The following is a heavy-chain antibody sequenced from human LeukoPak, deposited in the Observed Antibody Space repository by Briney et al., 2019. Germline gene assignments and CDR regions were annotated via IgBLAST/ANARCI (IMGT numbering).Heavy chain of an antibody. CDR2: FDPEDGET. D-gene: IGHD3-10*01. V-gene: IGHV1-24*01. CDR1: GYTLTELS. Sequence: ASVKVSCKVSGYTLTELSMHWVRQAPGKGLEWMGGFDPEDGETIYTQNFQGRVTMTEDTSADTAYMELSSLRSEDTAVYYCAPTYGSARWYWFDPWGQGTLVSVSS. CDR3: APTYGSARWYWFDP. J-gene: IGHJ5*02.